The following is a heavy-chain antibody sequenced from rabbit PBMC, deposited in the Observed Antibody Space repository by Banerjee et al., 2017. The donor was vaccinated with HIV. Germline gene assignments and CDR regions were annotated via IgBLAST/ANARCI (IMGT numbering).Heavy chain of an antibody. V-gene: IGHV1S40*01. CDR3: VRDGISFVTSGWGLTRLDL. Sequence: QSLEESGGDLVKPGASLTLTCTASGFSFSSSYCMCWVRQAPGKGLEWIACVYGGSSADTWYASWAKGRFTISKTSSTTVTLQMTSLTAADTATYFCVRDGISFVTSGWGLTRLDLWGPGTLVTVS. J-gene: IGHJ3*01. D-gene: IGHD4-1*01. CDR2: VYGGSSADT. CDR1: GFSFSSSYC.